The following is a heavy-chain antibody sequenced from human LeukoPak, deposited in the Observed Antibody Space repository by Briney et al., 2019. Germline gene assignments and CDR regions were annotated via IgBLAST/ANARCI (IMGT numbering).Heavy chain of an antibody. Sequence: SETLSLTCTVSGGSISSGSYYWSWIRQPAGKGLEWIGRIYTSGSTNYNPSLKSRVTISVDTSKNQFSLKLSSVTAADTAVYYCTRGRYTGIYYMGTNWFDPWGQGTLVTVSS. V-gene: IGHV4-61*02. CDR1: GGSISSGSYY. D-gene: IGHD1-26*01. CDR3: TRGRYTGIYYMGTNWFDP. CDR2: IYTSGST. J-gene: IGHJ5*02.